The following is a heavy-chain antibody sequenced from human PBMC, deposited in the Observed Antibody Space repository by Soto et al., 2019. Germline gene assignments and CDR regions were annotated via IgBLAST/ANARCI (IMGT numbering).Heavy chain of an antibody. CDR1: GGSISSYY. CDR3: ARLSNPWGNSVMDY. J-gene: IGHJ4*02. D-gene: IGHD3-16*01. V-gene: IGHV4-39*07. Sequence: SETLSLTCTVSGGSISSYYWGWIRQPPGKGLEWIGSIYYSANTYYNPSLKSRVSISVDTSNNQLSLKLSSVTAADTAVYYCARLSNPWGNSVMDYWGQGTLVTVSS. CDR2: IYYSANT.